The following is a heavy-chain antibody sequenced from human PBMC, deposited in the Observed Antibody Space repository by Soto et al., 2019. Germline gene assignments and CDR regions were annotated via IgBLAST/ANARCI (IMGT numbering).Heavy chain of an antibody. D-gene: IGHD3-22*01. V-gene: IGHV3-23*01. J-gene: IGHJ4*02. CDR3: TKGAYGSGYYATLDY. CDR1: GFTFSSYA. Sequence: EVQVLESGGGLVQPGGSLRLSCAASGFTFSSYAMSWVRQAPGKGLEWVSVISGTGGRTYYADSVKGRFTISRDNSKNTLYLQMNSLRDEDTAVYYYTKGAYGSGYYATLDYWGQGTLVTVSS. CDR2: ISGTGGRT.